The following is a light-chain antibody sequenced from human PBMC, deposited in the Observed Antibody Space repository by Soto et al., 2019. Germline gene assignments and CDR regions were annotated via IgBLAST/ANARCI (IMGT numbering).Light chain of an antibody. CDR3: QQYVDLPPT. J-gene: IGKJ4*01. CDR1: QSISSW. CDR2: DAS. Sequence: DIQMTQSPSTLSASVGDRVTITCRASQSISSWLAWYQQKPGKAPKLLIYDASNLETGVPSRFSGSGSGTDFTFTISSLQPEDIATYYCQQYVDLPPTFGGGTKVDIK. V-gene: IGKV1-33*01.